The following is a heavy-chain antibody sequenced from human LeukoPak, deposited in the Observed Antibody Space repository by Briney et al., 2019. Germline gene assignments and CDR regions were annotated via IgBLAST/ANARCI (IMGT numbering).Heavy chain of an antibody. CDR2: ISSNGGST. CDR1: GFTFSSYA. J-gene: IGHJ4*02. CDR3: VKGIVVVTARAFDN. Sequence: GGSLRLSCSASGFTFSSYAMHWVRQAPGKGLEYVSAISSNGGSTYYADSVKGRFTISRDNSKNTLYLQMSSLRAEDTAVYYCVKGIVVVTARAFDNRGQGTLVTVSS. V-gene: IGHV3-64D*06. D-gene: IGHD2-21*02.